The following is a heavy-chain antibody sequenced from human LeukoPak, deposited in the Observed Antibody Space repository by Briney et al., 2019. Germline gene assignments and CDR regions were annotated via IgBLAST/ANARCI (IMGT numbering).Heavy chain of an antibody. CDR1: GFTFSSYS. CDR3: ATPIPSSSSCYRD. CDR2: IKQDGSET. D-gene: IGHD2-15*01. Sequence: GGSLRLSCAASGFTFSSYSMNWVRQAPGKGLEWVANIKQDGSETYYVDSVKGRFIISRDNAKNSLYLQMSSLRVEDTAVYYCATPIPSSSSCYRDWGQGTLVTVSS. V-gene: IGHV3-7*01. J-gene: IGHJ4*02.